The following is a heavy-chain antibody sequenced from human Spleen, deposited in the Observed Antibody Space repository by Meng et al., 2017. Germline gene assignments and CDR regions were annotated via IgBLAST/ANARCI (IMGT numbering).Heavy chain of an antibody. D-gene: IGHD3-10*01. Sequence: GGSLRLSCAVSGFTFSIYWMSWVRQAPGKGLEWVSNIKQDGSEKYYVDSVKGRFIISRDNAKNSLYLQMNSLRAEDTAVYYCARDILLWFGEKSSMDVWGQGTTVTVSS. V-gene: IGHV3-7*01. CDR2: IKQDGSEK. J-gene: IGHJ6*02. CDR1: GFTFSIYW. CDR3: ARDILLWFGEKSSMDV.